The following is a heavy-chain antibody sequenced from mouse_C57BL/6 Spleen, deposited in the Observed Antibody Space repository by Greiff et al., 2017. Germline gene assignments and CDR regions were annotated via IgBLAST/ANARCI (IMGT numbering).Heavy chain of an antibody. V-gene: IGHV3-6*01. CDR1: GYSITSGYY. J-gene: IGHJ3*01. D-gene: IGHD2-4*01. Sequence: EESGPGLVKPSQSLSLTCSVTGYSITSGYYWNWIRQFPGNKLEWMGYISYDGSNNYNPSLKNRISITRDTSKNQFFLKLNSVTTEDTATYYCARDEDYLFAYWGQGTLVTVSA. CDR3: ARDEDYLFAY. CDR2: ISYDGSN.